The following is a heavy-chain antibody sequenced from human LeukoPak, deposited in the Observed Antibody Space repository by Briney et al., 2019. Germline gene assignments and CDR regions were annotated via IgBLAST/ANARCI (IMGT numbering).Heavy chain of an antibody. CDR3: ARAPGTYYDY. V-gene: IGHV3-64*01. Sequence: PGGSLRLSCGASGFTFSNYGMHWVRQAPGRGLEYVSAISSNGGSTYYANSVKGRFTISRDNSKNTLYLQMGSLRAEDMAVYYCARAPGTYYDYSGQGTLVTVSS. CDR1: GFTFSNYG. D-gene: IGHD3-10*01. CDR2: ISSNGGST. J-gene: IGHJ4*02.